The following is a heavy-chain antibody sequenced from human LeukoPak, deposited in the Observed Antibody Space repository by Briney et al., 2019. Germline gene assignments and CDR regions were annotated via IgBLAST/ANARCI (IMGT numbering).Heavy chain of an antibody. D-gene: IGHD6-13*01. CDR3: ARAGGPSAGYNWFDP. J-gene: IGHJ5*02. CDR2: IKNDGSGT. Sequence: GGSLRLSCAASGFNFNNYLMHWVRQPPGKGLVWVSSIKNDGSGTWYADSVQGRFTISRDDAKNTLYLQMNSLRGDDTAVYYCARAGGPSAGYNWFDPWGQGTLVTVSS. CDR1: GFNFNNYL. V-gene: IGHV3-74*01.